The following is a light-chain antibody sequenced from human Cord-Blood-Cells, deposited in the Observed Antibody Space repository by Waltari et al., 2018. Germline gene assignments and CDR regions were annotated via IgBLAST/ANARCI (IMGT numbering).Light chain of an antibody. CDR1: QSISSY. CDR2: AAS. V-gene: IGKV1-39*01. CDR3: QQSYSTPFT. Sequence: DIQMTQSPSSLSASVGDRVPITCRASQSISSYLNWYQQKPGKAPKLLIYAASSLQSGVPSRFSGSGSWTDFTLTISSLQPEDFATYYCQQSYSTPFTFGPGTKVYIK. J-gene: IGKJ3*01.